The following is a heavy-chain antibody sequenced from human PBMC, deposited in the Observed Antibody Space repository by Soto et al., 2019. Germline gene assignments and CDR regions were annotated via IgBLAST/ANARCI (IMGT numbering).Heavy chain of an antibody. CDR2: ISHDGGNT. Sequence: GGSLRLSCAASGFTFSSYGMHWVRQAPGKGLEWVAVISHDGGNTYNADSVKGRFTISKDNSKNTLYLQMNSLRAEDTAVYYCARGHPYYQSSDFDIYWGQGTLVTVSS. J-gene: IGHJ4*02. CDR1: GFTFSSYG. D-gene: IGHD3-22*01. V-gene: IGHV3-30*03. CDR3: ARGHPYYQSSDFDIY.